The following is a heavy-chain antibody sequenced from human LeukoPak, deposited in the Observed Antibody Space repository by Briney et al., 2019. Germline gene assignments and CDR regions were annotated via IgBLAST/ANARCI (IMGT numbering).Heavy chain of an antibody. CDR3: ARDSGGYDTFDY. D-gene: IGHD5-12*01. J-gene: IGHJ4*02. CDR1: GGSISSSSYY. V-gene: IGHV4-39*07. Sequence: SETLSLTCTVSGGSISSSSYYWGWIRQPPGKGLEWIGSIYYSGSTYYNPSLKSRVTISVDTSKNQFSLKLTSVTAADTAVYCCARDSGGYDTFDYWGQGILVTVSS. CDR2: IYYSGST.